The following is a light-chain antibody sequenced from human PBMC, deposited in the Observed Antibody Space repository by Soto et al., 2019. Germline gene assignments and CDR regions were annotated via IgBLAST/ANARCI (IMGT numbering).Light chain of an antibody. V-gene: IGKV1-12*01. CDR2: AAS. CDR3: QQANSFPIT. Sequence: DIQMTQSPSSVSASVGDRVTITWRASQDISSWLAWYQQKPGKAPKLLIYAASSLQSGVPSRFSGSGSGTDFTLTISSLQTEDFETYYCQQANSFPITFGQGTRLEIK. CDR1: QDISSW. J-gene: IGKJ5*01.